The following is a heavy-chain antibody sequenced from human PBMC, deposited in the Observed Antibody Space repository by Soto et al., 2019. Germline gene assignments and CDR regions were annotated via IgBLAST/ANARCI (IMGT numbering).Heavy chain of an antibody. V-gene: IGHV3-23*04. CDR3: AKGGGSCCFDC. Sequence: EVQLVESGGGLVKPGGSLRLSCAASGFTFSTYAMSWVRQAPGKGLEWVSAISGSGGNSTFYGDSVKGRFTISRDNSKNTLYLEMSSLGAEDTAVYYCAKGGGSCCFDCWGQGTLVTVSS. CDR1: GFTFSTYA. D-gene: IGHD2-15*01. CDR2: ISGSGGNST. J-gene: IGHJ4*02.